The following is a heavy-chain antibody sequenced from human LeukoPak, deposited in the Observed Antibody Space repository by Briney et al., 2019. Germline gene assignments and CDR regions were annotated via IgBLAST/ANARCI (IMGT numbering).Heavy chain of an antibody. CDR1: GFTFSSYA. Sequence: GGSLRLSCAASGFTFSSYAMHWVRQAPGKGLGWVAVISYDGSNKYYADSVKGRFTISRDNSKNTLYLQMNSLRAEDTAVYYCARGGSDWPYYFDYWGQGTLVTVSS. CDR3: ARGGSDWPYYFDY. CDR2: ISYDGSNK. V-gene: IGHV3-30-3*01. J-gene: IGHJ4*02. D-gene: IGHD6-19*01.